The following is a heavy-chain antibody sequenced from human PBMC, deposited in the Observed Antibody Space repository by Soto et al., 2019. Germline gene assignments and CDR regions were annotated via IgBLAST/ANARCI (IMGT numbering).Heavy chain of an antibody. V-gene: IGHV3-48*02. CDR1: GFTFSIHT. Sequence: EVQLVESGGSLVQPGGSLRLSCAASGFTFSIHTMNWVRQAPGKGLEWLSYISSGSRTIYYADSVMGRFTISRDNAQNSLYLQMHSLRDEDTAVYYCATGSGNGSGYWGQGTLVTVSS. CDR2: ISSGSRTI. D-gene: IGHD3-10*01. CDR3: ATGSGNGSGY. J-gene: IGHJ4*02.